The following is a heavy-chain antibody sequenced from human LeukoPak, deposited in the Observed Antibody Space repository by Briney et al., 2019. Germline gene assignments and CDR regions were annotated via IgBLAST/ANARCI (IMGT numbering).Heavy chain of an antibody. CDR1: GFTFDIYA. J-gene: IGHJ6*03. CDR3: AKDYGCSMVGCDYYMDV. D-gene: IGHD3-10*01. Sequence: GGSLRLSCAASGFTFDIYAMHWVRQAPGKGLEWVAVILYDGSNHFYADSVKGRFTISRDNSKNSLYLQMNSLRAEDTALYYCAKDYGCSMVGCDYYMDVWGKGTTVTVSS. V-gene: IGHV3-30*04. CDR2: ILYDGSNH.